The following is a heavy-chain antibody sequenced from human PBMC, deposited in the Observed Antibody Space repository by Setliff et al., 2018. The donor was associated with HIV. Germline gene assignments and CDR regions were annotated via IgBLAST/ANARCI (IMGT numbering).Heavy chain of an antibody. CDR1: GGSISDNKYY. J-gene: IGHJ4*02. V-gene: IGHV4-39*01. CDR2: INHSGST. CDR3: ASPSGSSWLDFDY. Sequence: LSLTCSVSGGSISDNKYYWSWIRQPPGKGLEWIGEINHSGSTNYNPSLKSRVTISVDTSKNQFSLKLSSVTAADTAVYYCASPSGSSWLDFDYWGQGTLVTVSS. D-gene: IGHD6-13*01.